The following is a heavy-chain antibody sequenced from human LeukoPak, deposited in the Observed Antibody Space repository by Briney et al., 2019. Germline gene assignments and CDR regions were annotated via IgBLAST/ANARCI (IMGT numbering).Heavy chain of an antibody. CDR3: ARMRYSDY. V-gene: IGHV3-7*01. J-gene: IGHJ4*02. CDR2: IKQDGSEK. CDR1: GFTFSSYG. Sequence: PGGSLRLSCAASGFTFSSYGMHWVRQAPGKGLEWVANIKQDGSEKYYVDSVRGRFTISRDNAKNSLYLQMNSLRAEDTAVYYCARMRYSDYWGQGTLVTVSS.